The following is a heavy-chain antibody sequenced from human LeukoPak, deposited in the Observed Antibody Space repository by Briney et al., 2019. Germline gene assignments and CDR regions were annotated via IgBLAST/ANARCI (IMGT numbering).Heavy chain of an antibody. CDR2: INPSGART. V-gene: IGHV1-46*01. CDR1: GYTFTSYY. Sequence: ASVKVSCKASGYTFTSYYMHWARQVPGQGLEWMGIINPSGARTIYAQKFQGRVTMTRDTSTSTVYMELSSLRSEDTAVYYCARGQDTAMAYVRGSFDYWGQGTLVTVSS. J-gene: IGHJ4*02. CDR3: ARGQDTAMAYVRGSFDY. D-gene: IGHD5-18*01.